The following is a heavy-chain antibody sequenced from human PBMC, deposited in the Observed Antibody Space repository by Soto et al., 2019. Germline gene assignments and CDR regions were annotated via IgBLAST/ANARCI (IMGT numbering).Heavy chain of an antibody. CDR3: AKSPAYIVATTNFDY. Sequence: LRRSFSASGFTFISCAMSWVRQARGEWLECGSASSGSGGHTYYADSVKGRFTISRDNSKNTLYLQMNSLRAEDTAVYYCAKSPAYIVATTNFDYWGQGTLVTVSS. CDR2: SSGSGGHT. J-gene: IGHJ4*02. D-gene: IGHD5-12*01. CDR1: GFTFISCA. V-gene: IGHV3-23*01.